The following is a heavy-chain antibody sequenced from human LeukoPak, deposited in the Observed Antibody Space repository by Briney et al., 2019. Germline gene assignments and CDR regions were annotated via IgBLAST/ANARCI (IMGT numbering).Heavy chain of an antibody. Sequence: GATVKVSCKASGYTFTSYDINWVRRATGQGLEWMGWMNPNSGNTGYAQKFQGRVTMTRNTSISTAYMELSSLRSEDTAVYYCARALTYYYDSSADWFDPWGQGTLVTVSS. J-gene: IGHJ5*02. CDR3: ARALTYYYDSSADWFDP. V-gene: IGHV1-8*01. CDR2: MNPNSGNT. D-gene: IGHD3-22*01. CDR1: GYTFTSYD.